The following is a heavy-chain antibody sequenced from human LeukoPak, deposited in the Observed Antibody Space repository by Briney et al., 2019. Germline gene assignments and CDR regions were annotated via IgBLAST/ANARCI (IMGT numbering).Heavy chain of an antibody. Sequence: PGGSLKLSCAASGFTFSGSAMHWVRQASGKGLEWVGRIRSKVNSYATAYAASVKGRFTISRDDSKNTAYLQMNSLKTEDTAVYYCTSPYYDSSGYYHDAFDIWGQGTIVTVSS. CDR2: IRSKVNSYAT. CDR3: TSPYYDSSGYYHDAFDI. CDR1: GFTFSGSA. D-gene: IGHD3-22*01. V-gene: IGHV3-73*01. J-gene: IGHJ3*02.